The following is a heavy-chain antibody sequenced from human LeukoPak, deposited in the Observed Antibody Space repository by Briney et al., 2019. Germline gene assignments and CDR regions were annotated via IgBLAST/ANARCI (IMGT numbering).Heavy chain of an antibody. CDR1: GGSISSYY. J-gene: IGHJ5*02. CDR2: IYYSGGT. Sequence: SETLSLTCTVSGGSISSYYWSWIRQPPGKGLEWIGYIYYSGGTNYDPSLKSRVTTSVDTSKNQFSLKLSSVTAADTAVYYCARGSYDILTGYYSYPWGQGTLVTVSS. CDR3: ARGSYDILTGYYSYP. V-gene: IGHV4-59*12. D-gene: IGHD3-9*01.